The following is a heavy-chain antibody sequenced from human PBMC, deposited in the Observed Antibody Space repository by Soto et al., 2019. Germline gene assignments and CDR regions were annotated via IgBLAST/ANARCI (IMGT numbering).Heavy chain of an antibody. J-gene: IGHJ6*02. V-gene: IGHV1-46*01. Sequence: ASVKVACQSSGYPFTSYYMHWVRRAPGQGLEWMGIMNPSGGSTIYAQKFQARLTITRDTSTSTAYMELSSLRYEDTAVYSCARDAPGKVTIFGVVIQSAYYYGMDVWGQGTTVTVSS. D-gene: IGHD3-3*01. CDR2: MNPSGGST. CDR3: ARDAPGKVTIFGVVIQSAYYYGMDV. CDR1: GYPFTSYY.